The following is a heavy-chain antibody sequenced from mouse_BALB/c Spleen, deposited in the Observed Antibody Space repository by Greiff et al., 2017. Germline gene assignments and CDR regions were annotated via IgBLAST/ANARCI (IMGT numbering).Heavy chain of an antibody. CDR1: GFSLTSYG. Sequence: QVQLKESGPGLVAPSQSLSITCTVSGFSLTSYGVHWVRQPPGKGLEWLGVIWAGGSTNSNSALMSRLSISKDNSKSQVFLKMNSLHTDDTARYYCARDYYGSSSWFAYWGQGTLVTVSA. V-gene: IGHV2-9*02. D-gene: IGHD1-1*01. CDR2: IWAGGST. CDR3: ARDYYGSSSWFAY. J-gene: IGHJ3*01.